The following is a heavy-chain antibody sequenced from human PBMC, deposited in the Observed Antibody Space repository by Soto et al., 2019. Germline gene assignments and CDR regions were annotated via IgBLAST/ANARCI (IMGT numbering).Heavy chain of an antibody. CDR1: GYTFTSYY. Sequence: ASVKVSCKASGYTFTSYYMHWVRQAPGQGLEWMGIINPSGGSASYAQKFQGRVTMTRDTSTSTVYMELSSLRSEDTAVYYCAGDLDSSGYYGTYYGMDVWGQGTTVTVSS. CDR2: INPSGGSA. V-gene: IGHV1-46*01. J-gene: IGHJ6*02. D-gene: IGHD3-22*01. CDR3: AGDLDSSGYYGTYYGMDV.